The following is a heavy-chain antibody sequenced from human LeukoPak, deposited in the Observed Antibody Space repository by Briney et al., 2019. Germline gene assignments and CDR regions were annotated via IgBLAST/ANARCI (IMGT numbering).Heavy chain of an antibody. Sequence: GGSLRLSCAASGFTFSSYAMSWVRQAPGKGLEWVSAISSSSSYIYYADSVKGRFTISRDNAKNSLYLQMNSLRAEDTAVYYCARDSRLYSYDFNWFDPWGQGTLVTVSS. D-gene: IGHD5-18*01. CDR1: GFTFSSYA. CDR2: ISSSSSYI. J-gene: IGHJ5*02. V-gene: IGHV3-21*01. CDR3: ARDSRLYSYDFNWFDP.